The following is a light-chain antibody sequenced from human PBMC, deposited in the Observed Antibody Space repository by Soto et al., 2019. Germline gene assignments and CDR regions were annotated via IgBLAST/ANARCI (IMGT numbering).Light chain of an antibody. CDR2: GNT. V-gene: IGLV1-40*01. CDR3: QSYDSSLSAYV. CDR1: SSNIGAGYP. J-gene: IGLJ1*01. Sequence: QSVLTQPPSVTGAPGQRSTISCTGSSSNIGAGYPIHWYQQLPGTAPRLLIFGNTIRPSGVPARFSGSRSGLAITGLQAEDEADYYCQSYDSSLSAYVVGAGTKVNV.